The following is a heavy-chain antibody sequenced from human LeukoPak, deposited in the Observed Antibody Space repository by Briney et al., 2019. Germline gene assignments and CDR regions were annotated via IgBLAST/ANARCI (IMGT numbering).Heavy chain of an antibody. CDR1: GYTFTAYY. J-gene: IGHJ4*02. CDR3: ARVKNYYDSSGYLYYFDT. CDR2: INPNSGGT. D-gene: IGHD3-22*01. Sequence: ASVEVSCKASGYTFTAYYIHWVRQAPGQGLEWMGWINPNSGGTNTAQKFQGRVTMTRDTSISTAYMELSSLRSDDTAVYYCARVKNYYDSSGYLYYFDTWGQGTLVTVSS. V-gene: IGHV1-2*02.